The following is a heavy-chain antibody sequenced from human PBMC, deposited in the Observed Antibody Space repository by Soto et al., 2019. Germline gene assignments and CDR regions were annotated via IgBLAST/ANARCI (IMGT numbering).Heavy chain of an antibody. CDR3: ATQRGYYYDKGWFDP. J-gene: IGHJ5*02. V-gene: IGHV1-69*01. Sequence: QVQLVQSGAEVRKPGSSVRVSCKASGGSFNRHTISWVRQAPGQGLEWMGGIIPIFGTANYAQKFQGRVTITADESTSTAYMELSSLRSEDTAVYYCATQRGYYYDKGWFDPWGQGTLVTVSS. CDR1: GGSFNRHT. D-gene: IGHD3-22*01. CDR2: IIPIFGTA.